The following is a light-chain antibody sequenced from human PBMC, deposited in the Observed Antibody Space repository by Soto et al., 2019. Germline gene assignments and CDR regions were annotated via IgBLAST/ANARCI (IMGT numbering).Light chain of an antibody. Sequence: DIQMTQSPSTLSGSVGDRVTITCRASQTISSWLAWYQQKPGKAPKLLIYKASTLKSGVPSRFSGSGSGTEFTLTISGLQPDDFATYFCQQYNTYRTFGQGTKVDI. CDR3: QQYNTYRT. J-gene: IGKJ1*01. CDR2: KAS. CDR1: QTISSW. V-gene: IGKV1-5*03.